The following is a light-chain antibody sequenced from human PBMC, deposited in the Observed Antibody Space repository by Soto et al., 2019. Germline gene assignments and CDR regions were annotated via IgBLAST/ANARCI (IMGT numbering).Light chain of an antibody. CDR1: QSVSSSY. Sequence: EIVLTQSPGTLSLSPGERATLSCRASQSVSSSYLAWYQQKPGQAPRLLIYGASSRATGIPDRFSGSGSGTDFTLTIIRLEPEDFAVYYCQQYGSSPVFGGGTKVEIK. CDR3: QQYGSSPV. V-gene: IGKV3-20*01. J-gene: IGKJ4*01. CDR2: GAS.